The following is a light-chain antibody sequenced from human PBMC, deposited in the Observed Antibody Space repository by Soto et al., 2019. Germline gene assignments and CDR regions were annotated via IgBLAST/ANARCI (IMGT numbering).Light chain of an antibody. CDR2: GAS. CDR3: QQYGTSPAT. J-gene: IGKJ1*01. V-gene: IGKV3-20*01. CDR1: QTVSSNF. Sequence: EIVFTQSPATLSLPPGDRATLSCSASQTVSSNFLAWYQQRPAQAPRLLIHGASTRATGITDRFSGSVSGTDFTLIISGLEPEDFAVYYCQQYGTSPATFGQGTKVDIK.